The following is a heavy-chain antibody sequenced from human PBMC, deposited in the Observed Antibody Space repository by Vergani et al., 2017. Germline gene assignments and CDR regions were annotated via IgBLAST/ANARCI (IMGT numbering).Heavy chain of an antibody. CDR2: IYYSGST. Sequence: QVQLQESGPGLVKPSETLSLTCTVSGGSISSYYWGWIRQPPGKGLEWIGYIYYSGSTNYNPSLKSRVTISVDTSKNQFSLKLSSVTAADTAVYYCARDRRYYDSSGETDAFDIWGQGTMVTVSS. CDR3: ARDRRYYDSSGETDAFDI. D-gene: IGHD3-22*01. CDR1: GGSISSYY. V-gene: IGHV4-59*01. J-gene: IGHJ3*02.